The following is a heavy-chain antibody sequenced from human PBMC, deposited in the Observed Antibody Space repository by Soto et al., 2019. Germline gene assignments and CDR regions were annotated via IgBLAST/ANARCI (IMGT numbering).Heavy chain of an antibody. CDR3: AKGGSSGWFYFDF. CDR1: GFTFGAYA. CDR2: TPGSGGSA. Sequence: PGGSLRLTCAASGFTFGAYALNWVRQAPGKGLEWVSSTPGSGGSAYYADSVRGRFTISRDNSKNTVYLQLDSLRPEDSAIYYCAKGGSSGWFYFDFWGQGT. D-gene: IGHD6-19*01. J-gene: IGHJ4*02. V-gene: IGHV3-23*01.